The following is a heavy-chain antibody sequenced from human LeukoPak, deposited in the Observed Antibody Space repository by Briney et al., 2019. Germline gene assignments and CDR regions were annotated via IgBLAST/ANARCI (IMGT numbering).Heavy chain of an antibody. CDR3: ASQVALGY. J-gene: IGHJ4*02. CDR1: GFTFSSYS. CDR2: ISSSSSYI. V-gene: IGHV3-21*01. Sequence: PGGSLRLSCAASGFTFSSYSMNWDRQAAGKGLEWVSSISSSSSYIYYADSVKGRFTISRDNAKNTLYLQMNSLRVDDTAIYYCASQVALGYWGQGILVTVSS. D-gene: IGHD2-15*01.